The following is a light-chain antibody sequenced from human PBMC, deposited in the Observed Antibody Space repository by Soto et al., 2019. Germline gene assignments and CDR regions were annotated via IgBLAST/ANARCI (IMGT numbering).Light chain of an antibody. CDR3: QQFNGYLYT. CDR2: AAS. CDR1: QGISSY. J-gene: IGKJ2*01. Sequence: DLQLTQSPSLLSASVGDRVTITCRASQGISSYLAWYQQRPGKAPKLLIYAASALQSGVPSRFSGSGSGTEFTLTISSLQPEDFATYYCQQFNGYLYTFGQGTKLEIK. V-gene: IGKV1-9*01.